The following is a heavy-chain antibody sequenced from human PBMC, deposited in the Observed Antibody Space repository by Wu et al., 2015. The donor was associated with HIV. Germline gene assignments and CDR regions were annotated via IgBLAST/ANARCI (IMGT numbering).Heavy chain of an antibody. Sequence: QVQLVQSGAEVKRPGASVKVSCKASGNTFTTYYIHWVRQAPGQGLEWMGIINPGGGNTNYAHKFQGRVTMTRDTSTSTVHLELSSLRSEDTAVYYCVSFSPVYSGSYSWDVWGQGTTVTVAS. CDR1: GNTFTTYY. D-gene: IGHD3-10*01. J-gene: IGHJ6*02. V-gene: IGHV1-46*01. CDR2: INPGGGNT. CDR3: VSFSPVYSGSYSWDV.